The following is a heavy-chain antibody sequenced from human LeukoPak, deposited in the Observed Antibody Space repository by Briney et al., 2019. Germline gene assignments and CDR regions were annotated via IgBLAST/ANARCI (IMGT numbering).Heavy chain of an antibody. V-gene: IGHV4-34*01. J-gene: IGHJ5*02. CDR1: GGSFSGYY. D-gene: IGHD3-10*01. Sequence: PSETLSLTXAVYGGSFSGYYWSWIRQPPGKGLEWIGEINHSGSTNYNPSLKSRVTISVDTSKNQSSLKLSSVTAADTAVYYCARELRTMVRGVPRWFDPWGQGTLVTVSS. CDR2: INHSGST. CDR3: ARELRTMVRGVPRWFDP.